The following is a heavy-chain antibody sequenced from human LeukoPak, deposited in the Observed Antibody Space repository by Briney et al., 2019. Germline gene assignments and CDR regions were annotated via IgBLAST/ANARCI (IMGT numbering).Heavy chain of an antibody. D-gene: IGHD4-17*01. CDR3: AKGARGDTVTSIVGLNWFDP. CDR2: ISYDGSHK. Sequence: RRSLSLSCAASGITFRSYGMHWVRQAPGKGLEWVAVISYDGSHKYYADSVKGRFSISRDNSKNTLYLQMNSLRADDTAVYYCAKGARGDTVTSIVGLNWFDPWGQATMVT. V-gene: IGHV3-30*18. J-gene: IGHJ5*02. CDR1: GITFRSYG.